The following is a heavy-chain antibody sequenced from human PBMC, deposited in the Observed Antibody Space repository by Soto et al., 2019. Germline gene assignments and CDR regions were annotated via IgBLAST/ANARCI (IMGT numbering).Heavy chain of an antibody. D-gene: IGHD1-26*01. CDR3: VRDTNLVATTDYSSYGLDV. V-gene: IGHV3-30-3*01. CDR1: GFTLSCYS. Sequence: PGGSLRLSCAASGFTLSCYSMHWVRQAPGKGLEWVAVTSHDGSNNYYADSVKGRFTISRDNSKNTLYLQMDGLRPEDTAVYFCVRDTNLVATTDYSSYGLDVWGQGTTVTVSS. J-gene: IGHJ6*02. CDR2: TSHDGSNN.